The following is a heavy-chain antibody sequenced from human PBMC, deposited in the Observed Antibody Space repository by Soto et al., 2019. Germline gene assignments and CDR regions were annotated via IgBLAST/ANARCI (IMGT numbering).Heavy chain of an antibody. V-gene: IGHV2-70*01. CDR1: GFSLSTSGMC. Sequence: SGPTLVNPTQTLTLTCTFSGFSLSTSGMCVTWIRQPPGKALEWLALIDWDDDTYYSTSLKTRLTISKDTSTNQVVLTVTHMDPVDPATYYCARIPNYYGSGRNYYYGMDVWGQGTTVTVSS. D-gene: IGHD3-10*01. CDR2: IDWDDDT. CDR3: ARIPNYYGSGRNYYYGMDV. J-gene: IGHJ6*02.